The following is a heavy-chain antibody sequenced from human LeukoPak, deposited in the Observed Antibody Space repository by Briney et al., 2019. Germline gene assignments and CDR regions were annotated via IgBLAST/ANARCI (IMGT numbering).Heavy chain of an antibody. CDR2: IYYSGST. CDR1: GGSISSGDYY. J-gene: IGHJ3*02. D-gene: IGHD4-17*01. Sequence: PSETLSLTCTVSGGSISSGDYYWSWIRQPPGKGLEWIGYIYYSGSTYYNPSLKSRVTISVDTSKNQFSLKLSSVTAADTAVYYCARDPGSDYGDYGRAFDIWGQGTMVTVSS. V-gene: IGHV4-30-4*08. CDR3: ARDPGSDYGDYGRAFDI.